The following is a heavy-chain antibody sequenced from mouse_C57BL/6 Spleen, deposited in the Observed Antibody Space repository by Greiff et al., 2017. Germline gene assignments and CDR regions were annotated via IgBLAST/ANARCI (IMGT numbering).Heavy chain of an antibody. J-gene: IGHJ2*01. CDR3: ARGAGKGDY. Sequence: EVQVVESGPGLVKPSQSLSLTCSVTGYSITSGYYWNWIRQFPGNKLEWMGYISYDGSNNYNPSLKNRISITRDTSKNQFFLKLNSVTTEDTATYYCARGAGKGDYWGQGTTLTVSS. CDR2: ISYDGSN. V-gene: IGHV3-6*01. D-gene: IGHD4-1*01. CDR1: GYSITSGYY.